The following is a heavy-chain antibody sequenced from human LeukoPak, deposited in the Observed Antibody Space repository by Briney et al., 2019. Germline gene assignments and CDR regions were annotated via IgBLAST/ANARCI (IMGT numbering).Heavy chain of an antibody. D-gene: IGHD6-6*01. J-gene: IGHJ5*02. Sequence: GASVKVSCKASGYTFTSYDINWVRQAPGQGLEWMGWINTNTGNPTYAQGFTGRFVFSLDTSVSTAYLQISSLKAEDTAVYYCAREEGSSIAALGWFDPWGQGTLVTVSS. V-gene: IGHV7-4-1*02. CDR2: INTNTGNP. CDR3: AREEGSSIAALGWFDP. CDR1: GYTFTSYD.